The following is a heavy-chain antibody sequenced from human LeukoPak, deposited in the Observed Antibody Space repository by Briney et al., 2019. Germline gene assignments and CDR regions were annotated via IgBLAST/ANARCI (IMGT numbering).Heavy chain of an antibody. D-gene: IGHD3-22*01. V-gene: IGHV1-2*02. J-gene: IGHJ4*02. Sequence: ASVKVSCKASGGTFSSYAISWVRQAPGQGLEWMGWINPNSGGTNYAQKFQGRVTMTRDTSISTAYMELSRPRSDDTAVYYCARVVRSSGYYVDYWGQGTLVTVSS. CDR2: INPNSGGT. CDR3: ARVVRSSGYYVDY. CDR1: GGTFSSYA.